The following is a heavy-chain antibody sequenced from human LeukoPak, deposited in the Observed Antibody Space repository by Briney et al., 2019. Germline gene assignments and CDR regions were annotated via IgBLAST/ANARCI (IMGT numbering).Heavy chain of an antibody. D-gene: IGHD2-21*02. CDR1: GYTFTSYG. Sequence: ASVKVSCKASGYTFTSYGISWVRQAPGQGLEWMVWISAYNGNTNYAQKLQGRVTMTTDTSTSTAYMELRSLRSDDTAVYYCAREGDCGGDCYPEYFQHWGQGTLVTVSS. CDR2: ISAYNGNT. CDR3: AREGDCGGDCYPEYFQH. V-gene: IGHV1-18*01. J-gene: IGHJ1*01.